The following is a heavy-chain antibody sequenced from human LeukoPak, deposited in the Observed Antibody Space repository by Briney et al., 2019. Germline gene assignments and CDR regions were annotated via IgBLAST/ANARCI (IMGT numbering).Heavy chain of an antibody. D-gene: IGHD4-11*01. Sequence: SETLSLTCTVYAGSISSSSYYWGWIRQPPGEGLEWIGSIYYSGSTYYNPSLKSRVTISVDTSKNQFSLKLSSVTAADTAVYYCARQKDDYSNRRDDYWGQGTLVTVSS. CDR3: ARQKDDYSNRRDDY. CDR2: IYYSGST. V-gene: IGHV4-39*01. J-gene: IGHJ4*02. CDR1: AGSISSSSYY.